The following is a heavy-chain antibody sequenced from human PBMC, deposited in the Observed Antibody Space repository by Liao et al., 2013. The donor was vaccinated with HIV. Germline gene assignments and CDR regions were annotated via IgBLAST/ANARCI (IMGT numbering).Heavy chain of an antibody. CDR3: ARGIVLYAAFDI. J-gene: IGHJ3*02. CDR2: IYYSGST. D-gene: IGHD2-8*01. CDR1: GGSIRSDY. V-gene: IGHV4-59*12. Sequence: QVQLQESGPGLVKPSETLSLTCTVSGGSIRSDYWSWIRQPPGKGLEWIGNIYYSGSTNYNPSLKSRVTMSVDTSKNQFSLKLSSVTAADTAVYYCARGIVLYAAFDIWGQGTMVTVSS.